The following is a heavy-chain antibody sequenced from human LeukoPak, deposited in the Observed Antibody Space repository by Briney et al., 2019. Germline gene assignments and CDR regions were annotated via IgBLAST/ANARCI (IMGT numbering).Heavy chain of an antibody. V-gene: IGHV3-7*01. CDR1: RFTFSNYW. CDR2: IKEDGTEK. D-gene: IGHD3-10*01. Sequence: GGSLRLSCAASRFTFSNYWMGWVRQPPGKGLQWVANIKEDGTEKYYVDSVKGRFTISRDNAENSVYLQMNSLRVEDTAVYYCARRPFGADYWGQGTLVTVSS. CDR3: ARRPFGADY. J-gene: IGHJ4*02.